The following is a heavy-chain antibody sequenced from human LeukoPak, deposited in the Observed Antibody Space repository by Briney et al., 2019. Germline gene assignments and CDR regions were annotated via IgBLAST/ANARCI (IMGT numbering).Heavy chain of an antibody. CDR1: GFTFSSYS. CDR2: ISSSSSTI. V-gene: IGHV3-48*01. J-gene: IGHJ4*02. D-gene: IGHD5-18*01. Sequence: GGSLRLSCAASGFTFSSYSMNWVRQAPGKGLEWVSYISSSSSTIYYADSVKGRFTISRDNAKNSPYLQMNSLRAEDTAVYYCARDLEWDTAMVNPTGYWGQGTLVTVSS. CDR3: ARDLEWDTAMVNPTGY.